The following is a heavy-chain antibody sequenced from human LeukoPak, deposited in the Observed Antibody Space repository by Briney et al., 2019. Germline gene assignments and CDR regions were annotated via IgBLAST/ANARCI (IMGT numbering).Heavy chain of an antibody. J-gene: IGHJ1*01. CDR1: GYTFTSYY. V-gene: IGHV1-46*03. Sequence: GASVKVSCKASGYTFTSYYMHWVRQAPGQGLEWMGIINPSGGSTSYAQKFQGRVTMTRDTSTSTVYMELRSLRSEDTAVYYCATTGSGSLPGFQHWGQGTLVTVSS. CDR3: ATTGSGSLPGFQH. CDR2: INPSGGST. D-gene: IGHD1-26*01.